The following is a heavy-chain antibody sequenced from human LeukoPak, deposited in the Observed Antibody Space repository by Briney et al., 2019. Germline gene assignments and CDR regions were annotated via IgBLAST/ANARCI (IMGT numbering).Heavy chain of an antibody. CDR3: ARDREYYDILTGYHNDY. J-gene: IGHJ4*02. Sequence: GGSLRLSCAASGFTFSSYSMNWVRQAPGKGLEWVSSISSSSSYIYYADSAKGRFTISRDNAKNSLYLQMNSLRAEDTAVYYCARDREYYDILTGYHNDYWGQGTLVTVSS. CDR1: GFTFSSYS. V-gene: IGHV3-21*01. D-gene: IGHD3-9*01. CDR2: ISSSSSYI.